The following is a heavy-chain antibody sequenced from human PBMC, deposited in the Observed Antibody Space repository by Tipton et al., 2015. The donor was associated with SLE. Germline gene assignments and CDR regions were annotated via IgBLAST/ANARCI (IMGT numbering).Heavy chain of an antibody. CDR1: GGTFSNYD. D-gene: IGHD1-1*01. Sequence: QLVQSGAEVKKPGSSVKVSCKASGGTFSNYDINWVRQAPGQGLEWMGWMNPSGNTAYAEKFQGRVTMTRDTSLRTAYMELSSLRSDDTAVYFCARETTETRDGLDVWGQGTTVIVS. J-gene: IGHJ6*02. CDR3: ARETTETRDGLDV. CDR2: MNPSGNT. V-gene: IGHV1-8*02.